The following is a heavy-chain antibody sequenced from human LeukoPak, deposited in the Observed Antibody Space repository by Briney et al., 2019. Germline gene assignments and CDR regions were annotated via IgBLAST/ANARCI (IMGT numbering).Heavy chain of an antibody. D-gene: IGHD3-10*01. Sequence: ASVKVSCKVSGYTLTELSMRWVRQAPGKGLEWMGGFDPEDGETIYAQKFQGRVTMTEDTSTDTAYMELSSLRSEDTAVYYCATGLYVTMVRGVTGGSWFDPWGQGTLVTVSS. CDR2: FDPEDGET. CDR1: GYTLTELS. V-gene: IGHV1-24*01. CDR3: ATGLYVTMVRGVTGGSWFDP. J-gene: IGHJ5*02.